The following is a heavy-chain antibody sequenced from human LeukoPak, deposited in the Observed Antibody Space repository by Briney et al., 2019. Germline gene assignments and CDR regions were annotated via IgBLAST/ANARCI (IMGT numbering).Heavy chain of an antibody. V-gene: IGHV5-51*01. J-gene: IGHJ6*01. CDR2: IYPGDSDT. Sequence: GESLKTSCKGSGYSFTSYWIGWGRQMPGKGLELMGIIYPGDSDTRYRPSVQARVTISADKAISTAYLQWSSLKASDTAMYYCARQGAGYSGYDSGDYGMDVWGKGTTVTVSS. D-gene: IGHD5-12*01. CDR1: GYSFTSYW. CDR3: ARQGAGYSGYDSGDYGMDV.